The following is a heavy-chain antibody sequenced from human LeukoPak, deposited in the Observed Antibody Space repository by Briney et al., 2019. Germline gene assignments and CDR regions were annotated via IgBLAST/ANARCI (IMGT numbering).Heavy chain of an antibody. Sequence: GGSLRLSCAASGFVVSDNYMSWVRQAPGQGLEWVSLIYTSGITKYTDSVKGRFTISRDNAKNTLYLQMNTLSAEDTAVYYCVGYYVGKFDYWGQGTLGTVSS. D-gene: IGHD4-23*01. CDR2: IYTSGIT. J-gene: IGHJ4*02. V-gene: IGHV3-66*02. CDR3: VGYYVGKFDY. CDR1: GFVVSDNY.